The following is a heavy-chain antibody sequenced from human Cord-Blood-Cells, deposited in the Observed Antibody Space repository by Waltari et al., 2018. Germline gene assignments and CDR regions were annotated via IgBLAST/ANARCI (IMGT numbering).Heavy chain of an antibody. V-gene: IGHV4-39*01. CDR3: ARTLGGSYYAFDI. CDR1: GGSISSSSYY. CDR2: IYYSGRT. D-gene: IGHD1-26*01. J-gene: IGHJ3*02. Sequence: QLQLQESGPGLVKPSETLSLTCTVSGGSISSSSYYWGWIRQPPGKGLEWIGSIYYSGRTYYNPSLKGRVTISVDTSKNQFSLKLSSVTAADTAVYYCARTLGGSYYAFDIWGQGTMVTVSS.